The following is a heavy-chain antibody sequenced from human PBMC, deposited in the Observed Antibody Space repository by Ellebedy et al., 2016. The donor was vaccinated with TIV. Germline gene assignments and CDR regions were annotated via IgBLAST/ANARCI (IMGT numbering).Heavy chain of an antibody. CDR3: AVGWDGTPFDY. CDR1: GHTFTAYG. D-gene: IGHD6-19*01. CDR2: MNPNSGNT. Sequence: ASVKVSXKASGHTFTAYGIHWVRQATGEGLEWMGWMNPNSGNTGYIQTFQGRVTMTRNTSINTAYMELSSLRSEDTAVYYCAVGWDGTPFDYWGQGTLVTVSS. J-gene: IGHJ4*02. V-gene: IGHV1-8*01.